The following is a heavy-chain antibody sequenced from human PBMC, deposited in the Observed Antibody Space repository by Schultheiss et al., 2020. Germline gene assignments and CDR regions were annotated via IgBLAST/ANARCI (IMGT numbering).Heavy chain of an antibody. CDR2: IKSKTDGGTT. J-gene: IGHJ6*02. V-gene: IGHV3-15*07. D-gene: IGHD3-3*01. CDR1: GFTFSSYA. CDR3: TTDQSDFWRPYYYGMDV. Sequence: GESLKISCAASGFTFSSYAMHWVRRAPGKGLEWVGRIKSKTDGGTTDYAAPVKGRFTISRDDSKNTLYLQMNSLKTEDTAVYYCTTDQSDFWRPYYYGMDVWGQGTTVTVSS.